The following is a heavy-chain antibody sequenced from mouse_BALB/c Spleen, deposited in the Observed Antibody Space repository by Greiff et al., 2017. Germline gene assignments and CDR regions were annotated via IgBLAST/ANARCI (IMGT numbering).Heavy chain of an antibody. J-gene: IGHJ2*01. D-gene: IGHD2-4*01. CDR2: IYWDDDK. CDR3: ARRAMITTDFDY. Sequence: QVTLKVSGPGILQPSQTLSLTCSFSGFSLSTSGMGVSWIRQPSGKGLEWLAHIYWDDDKRYNPSLKSRLTISKDTSRNQVFLKITSVDTADTATYYCARRAMITTDFDYWGQGTTLTVSS. V-gene: IGHV8-12*01. CDR1: GFSLSTSGMG.